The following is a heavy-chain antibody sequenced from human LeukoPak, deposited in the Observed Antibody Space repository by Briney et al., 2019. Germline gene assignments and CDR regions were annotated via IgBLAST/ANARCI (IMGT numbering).Heavy chain of an antibody. J-gene: IGHJ4*02. CDR2: ISNSGGST. V-gene: IGHV3-23*01. CDR3: AKGLERESRLDS. D-gene: IGHD1-1*01. CDR1: GFTFSSYG. Sequence: PGGSLRLSCAASGFTFSSYGRSWVRQAPGKGLEGVSGISNSGGSTYYADSVKGRFTISRDNSKKTLYLQMNSLRAEDTALYYCAKGLERESRLDSWGQGTLVTVSS.